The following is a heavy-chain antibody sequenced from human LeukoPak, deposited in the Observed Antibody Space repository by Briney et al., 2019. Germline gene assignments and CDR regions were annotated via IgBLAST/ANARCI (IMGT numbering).Heavy chain of an antibody. CDR1: GFTLASYS. J-gene: IGHJ6*02. D-gene: IGHD2-15*01. CDR3: ASDWGYCSGGICCGMDV. V-gene: IGHV3-21*01. Sequence: GGSLRPSCAASGFTLASYSMNWVRQAPGKGLEWVSSSSSSSSYIYYADSVKGRFTISRDNAKNSLYLQMNSLRAEDTAVYYCASDWGYCSGGICCGMDVWGQGTTVTVSS. CDR2: SSSSSSYI.